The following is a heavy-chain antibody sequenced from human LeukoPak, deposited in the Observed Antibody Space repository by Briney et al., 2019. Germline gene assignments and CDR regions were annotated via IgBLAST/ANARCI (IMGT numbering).Heavy chain of an antibody. CDR3: AKRSPYSSSFPKFDY. CDR1: GFTFSSYG. J-gene: IGHJ4*02. CDR2: ISYDGSNK. V-gene: IGHV3-30*18. Sequence: GGSLRLSCSASGFTFSSYGMHWVRQAPGKGLEWVAVISYDGSNKYYADSVKGRFTISRDNSKNTLYLQMNSLRAEDTAVYFCAKRSPYSSSFPKFDYWGQGTLVTVSS. D-gene: IGHD6-6*01.